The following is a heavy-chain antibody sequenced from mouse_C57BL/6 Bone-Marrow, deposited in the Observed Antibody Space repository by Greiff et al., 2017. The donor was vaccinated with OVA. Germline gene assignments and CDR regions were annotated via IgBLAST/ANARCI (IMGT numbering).Heavy chain of an antibody. D-gene: IGHD4-1*01. CDR3: ARLELVPPFAY. Sequence: EVQVVESGGGLVQPGGSLKLSCAASGFTFSDSYMSWVRQTPEKRLEWVAYISNGGGSTSYPDSVNVRFTISRENAKNTLYLQMSRLKSEDTAMYYCARLELVPPFAYWGQGTLVTVSA. CDR2: ISNGGGST. CDR1: GFTFSDSY. J-gene: IGHJ3*01. V-gene: IGHV5-12*01.